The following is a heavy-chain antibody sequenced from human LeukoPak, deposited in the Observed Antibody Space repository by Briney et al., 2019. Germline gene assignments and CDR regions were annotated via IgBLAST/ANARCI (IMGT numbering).Heavy chain of an antibody. CDR1: GDSITNDNHY. J-gene: IGHJ4*02. CDR3: TRKQWVEYYFDS. Sequence: SQTLSLTCTVSGDSITNDNHYWRWIRQPAGKGLEWIGRISATGNTNYNPSLKSRVTISADTSKTQFSLRLSSVTAADTAVYYCTRKQWVEYYFDSWGQGTLVTVSS. D-gene: IGHD6-19*01. V-gene: IGHV4-61*02. CDR2: ISATGNT.